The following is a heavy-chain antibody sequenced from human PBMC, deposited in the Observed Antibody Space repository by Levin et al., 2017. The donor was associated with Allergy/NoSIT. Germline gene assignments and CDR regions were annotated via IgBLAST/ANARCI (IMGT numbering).Heavy chain of an antibody. Sequence: GGSLRLSCEVSGSTFGTYWMTWVRQAPGKGLEWLANIKQVGGEKYYVDSVKGRFTISRDNAKNSLYLQMSSLRAEDTAVYYCARVPYSYGMDVWGQGTTVTVSS. V-gene: IGHV3-7*01. J-gene: IGHJ6*02. CDR2: IKQVGGEK. CDR1: GSTFGTYW. CDR3: ARVPYSYGMDV.